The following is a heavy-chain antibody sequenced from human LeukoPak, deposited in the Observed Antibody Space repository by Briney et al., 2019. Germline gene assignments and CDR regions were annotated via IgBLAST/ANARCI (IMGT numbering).Heavy chain of an antibody. D-gene: IGHD6-19*01. J-gene: IGHJ4*02. CDR2: IYYSGST. V-gene: IGHV4-39*01. Sequence: PSETLSLTCTVSGGSISSNSYYWGWIRQPPGKGLEWIGNIYYSGSTSYNPSLKSRVTISVDTSRNQFSLKLSSVTAADTAVYYCAVNLYSSGWYSDYWGQGTLVTVSS. CDR1: GGSISSNSYY. CDR3: AVNLYSSGWYSDY.